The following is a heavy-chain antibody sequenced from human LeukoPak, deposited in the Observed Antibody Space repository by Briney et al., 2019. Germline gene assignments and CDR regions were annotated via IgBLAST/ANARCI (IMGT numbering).Heavy chain of an antibody. Sequence: PGGSLRLSCAASGFTFGSYSMDWVRQAPGKGLEWVSYISSSSSTIYYADSVKGRFTISRDNAKNSLYLQMNSLRAEDTAVYYCARETEYDAFDIWGQGTMVTVSS. CDR2: ISSSSSTI. J-gene: IGHJ3*02. D-gene: IGHD3-10*01. CDR3: ARETEYDAFDI. V-gene: IGHV3-48*01. CDR1: GFTFGSYS.